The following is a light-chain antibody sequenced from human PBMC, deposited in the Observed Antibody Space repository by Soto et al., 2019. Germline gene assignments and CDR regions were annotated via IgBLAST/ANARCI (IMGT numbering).Light chain of an antibody. V-gene: IGKV1-39*01. CDR1: QSISRY. Sequence: DIHMAQSPSSLSASVGDRITITFRASQSISRYLNWYQHKPGKAPKLLINAASSLERGVPSRFSGGGSGTDFTLNISSLQPDDFATYYCQQNYRATPWTFGQGTKVDIK. J-gene: IGKJ1*01. CDR2: AAS. CDR3: QQNYRATPWT.